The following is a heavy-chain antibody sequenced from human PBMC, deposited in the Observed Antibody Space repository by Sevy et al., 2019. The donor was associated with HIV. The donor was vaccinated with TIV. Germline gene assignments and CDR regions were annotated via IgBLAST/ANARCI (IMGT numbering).Heavy chain of an antibody. CDR2: VSWNSRNI. Sequence: GGSLRLSCAASGFSFNDHAMHWVRQVPGKGLEWVSGVSWNSRNIGYGDSVKGRFTISSDNANHFLYLEMNSLRPEDTAFYYGAKDINRGCDGVNCYPYYYYFYGLDVWGQGTTVTVSS. V-gene: IGHV3-9*01. J-gene: IGHJ6*02. D-gene: IGHD2-21*01. CDR3: AKDINRGCDGVNCYPYYYYFYGLDV. CDR1: GFSFNDHA.